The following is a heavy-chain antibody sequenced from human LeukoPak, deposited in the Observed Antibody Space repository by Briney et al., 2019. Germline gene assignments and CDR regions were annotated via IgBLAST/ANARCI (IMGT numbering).Heavy chain of an antibody. D-gene: IGHD6-19*01. V-gene: IGHV4-59*01. CDR3: ARGGWSLDY. CDR2: IYYSGST. CDR1: GGSFNNYY. Sequence: SETLSLTCTVSGGSFNNYYWSWIWQSPGKALEWIGYIYYSGSTNYNPSLKSRVTISVDTSKNQFSLKLSSVTAADTAVYYCARGGWSLDYWGQGTLVTVSS. J-gene: IGHJ4*02.